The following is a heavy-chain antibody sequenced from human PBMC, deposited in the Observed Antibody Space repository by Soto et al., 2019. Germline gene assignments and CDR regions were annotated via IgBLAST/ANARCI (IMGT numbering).Heavy chain of an antibody. CDR3: ARSGWAPPWAEATQIDAFDI. CDR1: GGTFSSYT. CDR2: IIPILGIA. J-gene: IGHJ3*02. V-gene: IGHV1-69*02. D-gene: IGHD1-26*01. Sequence: ASVKVSCKASGGTFSSYTISWVRQAPGQGLEWMGRIIPILGIANYAQKFQGRVTITADKSTSTAYMELSSLRSEDTAVYYCARSGWAPPWAEATQIDAFDIWGQGTMVTVSS.